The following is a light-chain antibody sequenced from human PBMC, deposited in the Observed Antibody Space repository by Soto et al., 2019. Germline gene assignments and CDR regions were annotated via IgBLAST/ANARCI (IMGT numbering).Light chain of an antibody. CDR2: DVR. Sequence: QSALTQPASVSGSPGQSITISCSGIGSDFPTSNLVSWYQHHPGNAPKLLMYDVRYRPSGISGRFSGSRSGNTAFLTISGLQAEDEADYYCSTYTRNDTYVFGPGTKLTVL. J-gene: IGLJ1*01. CDR3: STYTRNDTYV. CDR1: GSDFPTSNL. V-gene: IGLV2-14*03.